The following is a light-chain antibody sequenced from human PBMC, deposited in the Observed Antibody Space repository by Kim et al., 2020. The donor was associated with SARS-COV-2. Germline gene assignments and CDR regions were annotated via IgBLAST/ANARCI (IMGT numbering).Light chain of an antibody. J-gene: IGLJ2*01. CDR2: QDS. CDR3: QAWDSSTVL. Sequence: VFAGQTASITCSGDDLGEKYACWYQQKPGQSPVLVMYQDSERPSGIPERFSGSNSGNTATLTISGIQGMDEADYYCQAWDSSTVLFGGGTQLTVL. CDR1: DLGEKY. V-gene: IGLV3-1*01.